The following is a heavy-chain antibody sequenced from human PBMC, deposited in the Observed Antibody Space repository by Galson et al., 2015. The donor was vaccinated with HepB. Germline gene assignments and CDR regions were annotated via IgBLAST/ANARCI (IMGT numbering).Heavy chain of an antibody. CDR1: GYSFTTYW. Sequence: QSGAEVKKPGESLRISCKVSGYSFTTYWISWVRQMPGKGLEWMGRIDPSDSYANYSPSFQGHVSISTDKSISTAYLQWTSLKASDTAVYYCARRKPSNGWGYYPMDVWGQGTTVTVSA. V-gene: IGHV5-10-1*01. J-gene: IGHJ6*01. D-gene: IGHD6-19*01. CDR3: ARRKPSNGWGYYPMDV. CDR2: IDPSDSYA.